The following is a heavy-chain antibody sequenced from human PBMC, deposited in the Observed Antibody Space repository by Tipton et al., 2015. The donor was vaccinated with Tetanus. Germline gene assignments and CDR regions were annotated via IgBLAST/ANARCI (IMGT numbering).Heavy chain of an antibody. CDR3: AKDFEWSFDY. CDR1: GLTFSSYS. J-gene: IGHJ4*02. CDR2: IVASGGRT. D-gene: IGHD3-3*01. Sequence: SLRLSCLASGLTFSSYSMGWVRQAPGKGLEWVSAIVASGGRTHYADSVKGRFTISRDYSKNTVFLDMSNLRAEDTALYYCAKDFEWSFDYWGQGTRVTVSS. V-gene: IGHV3-23*01.